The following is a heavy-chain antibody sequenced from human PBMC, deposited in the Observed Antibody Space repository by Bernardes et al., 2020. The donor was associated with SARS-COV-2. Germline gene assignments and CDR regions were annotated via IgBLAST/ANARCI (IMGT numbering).Heavy chain of an antibody. J-gene: IGHJ4*02. CDR1: GFTFSSYG. Sequence: GGSLRLSCAASGFTFSSYGMHWVRQAPGKGLEWVAVISYDGSNKYYADSVKGRFTISRDNSKNTLYLQMNSLRAEDTAVYYCAKDLSTAMVFGFDYWGQGTLVTVSS. CDR3: AKDLSTAMVFGFDY. V-gene: IGHV3-30*18. CDR2: ISYDGSNK. D-gene: IGHD5-18*01.